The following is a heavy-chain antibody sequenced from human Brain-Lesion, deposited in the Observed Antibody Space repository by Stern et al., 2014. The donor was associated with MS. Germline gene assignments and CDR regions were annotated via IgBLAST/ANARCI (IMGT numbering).Heavy chain of an antibody. Sequence: QVQLVQSGGGVVQPGRPLRLSWVASGFTFGSCAMHWVRQAPGKGLEWGGGVSYDGSNKYYADSVKGRFTISRDNSQNTLYMQMSSLRPEDTAVYYCAKDRQYLTYFFDHWGQGSLVTVSS. CDR1: GFTFGSCA. J-gene: IGHJ5*02. CDR3: AKDRQYLTYFFDH. CDR2: VSYDGSNK. D-gene: IGHD2/OR15-2a*01. V-gene: IGHV3-30*18.